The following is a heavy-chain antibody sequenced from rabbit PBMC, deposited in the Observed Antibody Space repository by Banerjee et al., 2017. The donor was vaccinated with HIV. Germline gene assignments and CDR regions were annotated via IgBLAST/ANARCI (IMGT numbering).Heavy chain of an antibody. Sequence: GFSFSNKYVMCWVRQAPGKGLEWIACINTSSGNTVYASWAKGRFTISKTSSTTVTLQMTSLTAADTATYFCARYSSGWDYFDLWGPGTLVTVS. V-gene: IGHV1S40*01. J-gene: IGHJ4*01. D-gene: IGHD4-1*01. CDR2: INTSSGNT. CDR1: GFSFSNKYV. CDR3: ARYSSGWDYFDL.